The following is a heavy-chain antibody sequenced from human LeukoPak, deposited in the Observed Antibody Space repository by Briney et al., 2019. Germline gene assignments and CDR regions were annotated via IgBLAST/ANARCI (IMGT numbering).Heavy chain of an antibody. Sequence: SETLSLTCAVYGGSFSGYYWSWIRQPPGKGLEWIGEINHSGSTNYNPSLKSRVSISVDTSKNRLSLKVTSVTAADTAVYYCARGLRSVISSGHWFDPWGQGSLVTVSS. CDR3: ARGLRSVISSGHWFDP. CDR2: INHSGST. J-gene: IGHJ5*02. CDR1: GGSFSGYY. V-gene: IGHV4-34*01. D-gene: IGHD2-15*01.